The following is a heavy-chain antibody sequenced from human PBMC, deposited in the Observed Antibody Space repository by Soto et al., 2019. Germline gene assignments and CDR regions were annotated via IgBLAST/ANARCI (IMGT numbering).Heavy chain of an antibody. Sequence: QITLKESGPTLVKPTQTLTLTCTFSGFSLSTSGVGVGWIRQPPGKALEWLALIYWDDDKRYSPSLKSRLTITKYTSQNHEVLTMTNMDPVDTATYYCAHKVIEGHYYYGMDVWGQGTTVTVSS. CDR1: GFSLSTSGVG. CDR2: IYWDDDK. CDR3: AHKVIEGHYYYGMDV. V-gene: IGHV2-5*02. J-gene: IGHJ6*02. D-gene: IGHD3-10*01.